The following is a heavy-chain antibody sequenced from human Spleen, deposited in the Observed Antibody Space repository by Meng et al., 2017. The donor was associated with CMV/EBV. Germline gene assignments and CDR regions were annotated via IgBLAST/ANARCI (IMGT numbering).Heavy chain of an antibody. CDR1: RYTFTSYY. V-gene: IGHV1-46*01. Sequence: ASVKVSCKASRYTFTSYYMHWVRQAPGQGLEWMGIINPSGGSTSYAQKFQGRVTITTDESTSTAYMELSSLRSEDTAVYYCARSCSGGGCYLNYYYGMDVWGQGTTVTVSS. CDR2: INPSGGST. CDR3: ARSCSGGGCYLNYYYGMDV. J-gene: IGHJ6*02. D-gene: IGHD2-15*01.